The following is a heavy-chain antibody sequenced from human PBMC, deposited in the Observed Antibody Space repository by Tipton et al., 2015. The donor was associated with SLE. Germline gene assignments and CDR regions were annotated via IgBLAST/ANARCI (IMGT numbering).Heavy chain of an antibody. CDR1: DGSLSNYY. D-gene: IGHD4-23*01. Sequence: LRLSCAVHDGSLSNYYLSWFRRPPGRGLEWIGEITRRGKTNYNPSLKSRVTISVDTSKNQFSLNLRSVTAADTAVYYCARGGTGDGRNPFDPWGQGTLVSVSS. V-gene: IGHV4-34*01. J-gene: IGHJ5*02. CDR2: ITRRGKT. CDR3: ARGGTGDGRNPFDP.